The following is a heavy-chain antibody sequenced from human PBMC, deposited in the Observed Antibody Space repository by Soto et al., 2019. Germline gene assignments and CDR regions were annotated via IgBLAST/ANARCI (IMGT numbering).Heavy chain of an antibody. CDR1: GYTLTELS. J-gene: IGHJ6*02. V-gene: IGHV1-24*01. Sequence: ASVKGSCKGSGYTLTELSMHWVRQAPGKGLEWMGGFDPEDGETIYAQKFQGRVTMTEDTSTDTAYVELSSLRSEDTAVYYCATVWNRAAAYYYYGMDVWGQGTTVTVSS. CDR2: FDPEDGET. CDR3: ATVWNRAAAYYYYGMDV. D-gene: IGHD6-13*01.